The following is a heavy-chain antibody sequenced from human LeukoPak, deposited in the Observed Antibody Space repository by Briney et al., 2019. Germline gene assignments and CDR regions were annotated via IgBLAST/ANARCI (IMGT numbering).Heavy chain of an antibody. V-gene: IGHV4-59*01. CDR2: IYYIGST. D-gene: IGHD3-10*01. CDR1: GGSISSYY. Sequence: PSETLSLTCTVSGGSISSYYWSWIRQPPGKGLEWIGYIYYIGSTNYNPSLKIRVTISVETSKNQSSLKLSSVTAADTAVYYCARAEWFGELSYFDYWGQGTLVTVSS. CDR3: ARAEWFGELSYFDY. J-gene: IGHJ4*02.